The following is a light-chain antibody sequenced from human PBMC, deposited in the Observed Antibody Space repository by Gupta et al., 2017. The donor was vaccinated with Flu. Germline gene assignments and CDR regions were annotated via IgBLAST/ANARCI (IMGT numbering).Light chain of an antibody. CDR2: YKSDSDK. Sequence: QAVLTQPASLPASPGASASLTCTLRSGINVGASKIYWYQQKPGSPPQYLLTYKSDSDKQQGSGVPSRFSGSKDASANAGILLISGLQSEDEADYYCVIWHSSAWVFGGGTKLTVL. V-gene: IGLV5-45*01. CDR1: SGINVGASK. CDR3: VIWHSSAWV. J-gene: IGLJ2*01.